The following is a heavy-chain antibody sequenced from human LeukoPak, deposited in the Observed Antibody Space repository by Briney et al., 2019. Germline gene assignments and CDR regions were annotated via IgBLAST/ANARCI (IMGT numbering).Heavy chain of an antibody. Sequence: GGSLRLSCAASGFTFRSYTMSWVRQAPGKGLEWVSSISGSDGSTYYADSVKGRFTISRDNSKNTLYLQMNSLRAEDTAIYYCARRLDLGSIVVVVAATGCFDYWGQGTLVTVSS. D-gene: IGHD2-15*01. V-gene: IGHV3-23*01. J-gene: IGHJ4*02. CDR2: ISGSDGST. CDR1: GFTFRSYT. CDR3: ARRLDLGSIVVVVAATGCFDY.